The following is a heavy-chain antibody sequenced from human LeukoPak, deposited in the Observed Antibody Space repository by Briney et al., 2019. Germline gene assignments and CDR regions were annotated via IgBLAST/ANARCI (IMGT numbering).Heavy chain of an antibody. CDR3: ARDRRNWNDLGAGDGMDV. CDR2: INPNSGGT. V-gene: IGHV1-2*02. CDR1: GYTFTGYY. D-gene: IGHD1-1*01. Sequence: ASVKVSCKASGYTFTGYYMHWVRQAPGQGLECMGWINPNSGGTNYAQKFQGRVAMTRDTSISTAYMELSRLRSDDTAVYYCARDRRNWNDLGAGDGMDVWGQGTTVTVSS. J-gene: IGHJ6*02.